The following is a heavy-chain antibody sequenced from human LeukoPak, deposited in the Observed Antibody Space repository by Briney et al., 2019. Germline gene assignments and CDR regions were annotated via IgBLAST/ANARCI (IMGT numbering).Heavy chain of an antibody. D-gene: IGHD5-18*01. Sequence: GESLKISCKGSGYSFTSYLIGWVRQMPGKGLEWMGIIYPGDSDTRYSPSFQGQVTISADKSISTAYLQWSSLKASDTAMYYCARLGGYSYGALDGYDYWGQGTLVTVSS. V-gene: IGHV5-51*01. CDR3: ARLGGYSYGALDGYDY. J-gene: IGHJ4*02. CDR1: GYSFTSYL. CDR2: IYPGDSDT.